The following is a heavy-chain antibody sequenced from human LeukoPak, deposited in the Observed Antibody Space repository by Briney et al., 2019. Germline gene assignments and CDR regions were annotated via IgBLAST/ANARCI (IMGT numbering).Heavy chain of an antibody. V-gene: IGHV4-34*01. CDR1: GGSFSGYY. J-gene: IGHJ4*02. Sequence: PSETLSLTCAVYGGSFSGYYWSWIRQPPGKGLEWIGEINHSGSTNYNPSLKSRVTISVDTSKNQFSLKLSSVTAADTAVYYCARLSALRYFDWLPTTRGSYFDYWGQGTLVTVSS. CDR2: INHSGST. D-gene: IGHD3-9*01. CDR3: ARLSALRYFDWLPTTRGSYFDY.